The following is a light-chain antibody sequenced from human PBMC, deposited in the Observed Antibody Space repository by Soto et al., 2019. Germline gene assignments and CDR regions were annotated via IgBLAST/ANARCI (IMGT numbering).Light chain of an antibody. J-gene: IGKJ2*01. Sequence: EIVMTQSPATLSVSPGERVNLSCRASQSVSSNLAWYQQKPGQAPRLLIYGASTRATGIPARFSGSGSATEFTLTISSRQSEDFAVYYCQQYNNWPPIYTFGQGNKLEIK. CDR2: GAS. CDR1: QSVSSN. CDR3: QQYNNWPPIYT. V-gene: IGKV3-15*01.